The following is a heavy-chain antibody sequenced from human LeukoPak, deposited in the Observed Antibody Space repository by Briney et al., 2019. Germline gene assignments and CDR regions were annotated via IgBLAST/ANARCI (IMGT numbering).Heavy chain of an antibody. CDR1: GVTLSTYA. CDR3: AKDRTVGASYWYFDL. CDR2: ISSSGSGDNT. D-gene: IGHD1-26*01. J-gene: IGHJ2*01. V-gene: IGHV3-23*01. Sequence: PGGSLRLSCAASGVTLSTYAMSWARQAPGKGLEWVSGISSSGSGDNTNYADSVKGRFTISRVSSKNTLFLHMNTLRAGDTAIYYCAKDRTVGASYWYFDLWGRGTLVTVSS.